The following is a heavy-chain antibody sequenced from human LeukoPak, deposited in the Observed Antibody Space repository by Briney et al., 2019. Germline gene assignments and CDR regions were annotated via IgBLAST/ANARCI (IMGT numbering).Heavy chain of an antibody. V-gene: IGHV3-23*01. Sequence: GGSLRLSCAASGFTFSSYAMSWVRQAPGKGLEWVSAISGSGGSTYYADSVKGRFTISRDNSKNTLYLQMNSLRAEDTAVYYCARARGSGRLGELSPYYFDYWGQGTLVTVSS. CDR1: GFTFSSYA. D-gene: IGHD3-16*02. CDR3: ARARGSGRLGELSPYYFDY. CDR2: ISGSGGST. J-gene: IGHJ4*02.